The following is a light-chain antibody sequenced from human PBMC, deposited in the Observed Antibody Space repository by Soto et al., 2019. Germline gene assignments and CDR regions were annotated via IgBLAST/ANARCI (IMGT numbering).Light chain of an antibody. CDR2: DIF. CDR1: QSVGSD. CDR3: QEYNSWPLT. Sequence: EIVMTQSPATLSMSPGERATLSCRASQSVGSDLAWYQQKPVQAPRLVIYDIFTSATGVPTRISGRGSGPEFTQICGSLQSDDSAVYYRQEYNSWPLTFGGGTKVDIK. J-gene: IGKJ4*02. V-gene: IGKV3D-15*01.